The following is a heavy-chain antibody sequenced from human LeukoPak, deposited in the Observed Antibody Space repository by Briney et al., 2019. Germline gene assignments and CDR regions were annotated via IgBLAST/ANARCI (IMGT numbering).Heavy chain of an antibody. CDR1: GFKFRDYT. CDR3: TKVRTFAVAGTFDY. J-gene: IGHJ4*02. V-gene: IGHV3-21*01. CDR2: IASSSSYT. Sequence: GGSLRLSCAASGFKFRDYTMNWVRQAPGKGLEWVSSIASSSSYTYYADSVKGRFTISRDNAKNSLYLQMSSLRVADTAVYYCTKVRTFAVAGTFDYWGQGSLVTVSS. D-gene: IGHD6-19*01.